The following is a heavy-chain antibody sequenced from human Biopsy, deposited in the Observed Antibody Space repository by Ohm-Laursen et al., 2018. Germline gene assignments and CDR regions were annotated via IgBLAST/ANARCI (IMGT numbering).Heavy chain of an antibody. J-gene: IGHJ4*02. D-gene: IGHD3-10*01. CDR2: IPYDGSYK. CDR1: GFTFNNYG. CDR3: AKQEGVAYGDIDY. Sequence: SLRLSCSASGFTFNNYGMHWVRQAPGKGLEWVALIPYDGSYKNYGDSVKGRFTISRDNSKNTLYLQMNSLRPEDTAVYYCAKQEGVAYGDIDYWGQGTLVTVSS. V-gene: IGHV3-30*18.